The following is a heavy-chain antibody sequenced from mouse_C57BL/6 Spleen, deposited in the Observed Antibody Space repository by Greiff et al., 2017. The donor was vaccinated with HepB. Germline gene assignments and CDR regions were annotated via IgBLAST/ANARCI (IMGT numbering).Heavy chain of an antibody. V-gene: IGHV5-4*03. J-gene: IGHJ3*01. CDR2: ISDGGSYT. CDR3: ARGYYGSIPFAN. Sequence: EVKLVESGGGLVKPGGSLKLSCAASGFTFSSYAMSWVRQTPEKRLEWVATISDGGSYTYYPDNVKGRFTISRDNAKNNLYLQMSHLKSEDTAMYYCARGYYGSIPFANWGQGTLVTVSA. CDR1: GFTFSSYA. D-gene: IGHD1-1*01.